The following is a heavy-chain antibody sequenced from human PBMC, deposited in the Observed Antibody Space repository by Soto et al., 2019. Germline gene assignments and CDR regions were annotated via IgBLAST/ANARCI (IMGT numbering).Heavy chain of an antibody. CDR3: ARALREGLPIYYFDS. V-gene: IGHV2-26*01. CDR1: GFSLSKARMG. CDR2: IFWNDER. Sequence: QVTLKESGPVLVKPTETLTLTCSFSGFSLSKARMGGSWIRQPPGKALEWLAHIFWNDERSYNTSLKSRLTISRDTSKSQVVLTMTNVDPVDTGTYFCARALREGLPIYYFDSWGQGTLVTVSS. D-gene: IGHD1-26*01. J-gene: IGHJ4*02.